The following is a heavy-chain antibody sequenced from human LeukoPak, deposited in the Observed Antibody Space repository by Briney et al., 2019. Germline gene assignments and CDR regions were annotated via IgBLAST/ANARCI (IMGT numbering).Heavy chain of an antibody. CDR3: ARACHDYGDYNWFDP. V-gene: IGHV3-53*01. CDR2: IYSGGST. D-gene: IGHD4-17*01. CDR1: GFTVSTNY. J-gene: IGHJ5*02. Sequence: PGGSLRLSCAASGFTVSTNYMSWVRQAPGKGLEWVSVIYSGGSTYYADSVKGRFTISRDNSKNTLYLQMNSLRAEDTAVYYCARACHDYGDYNWFDPWGQGTLVTVSS.